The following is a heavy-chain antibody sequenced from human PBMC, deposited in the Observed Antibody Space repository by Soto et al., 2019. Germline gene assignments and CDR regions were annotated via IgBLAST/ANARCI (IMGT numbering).Heavy chain of an antibody. D-gene: IGHD1-26*01. CDR1: GFTFSNAW. Sequence: GGSLRLSCAASGFTFSNAWMSWVRQAPGKGLEWVGRIKSKTDGGTTDYAAPVKGRFTISRDDSKNTLYLQMNSLKTEDTAVYYCTTDNHMGGSHNKVSYYGMDVWGQGTTVTVSS. J-gene: IGHJ6*02. CDR3: TTDNHMGGSHNKVSYYGMDV. V-gene: IGHV3-15*01. CDR2: IKSKTDGGTT.